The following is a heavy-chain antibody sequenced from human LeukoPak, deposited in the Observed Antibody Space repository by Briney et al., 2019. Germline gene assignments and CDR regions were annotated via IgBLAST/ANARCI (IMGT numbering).Heavy chain of an antibody. V-gene: IGHV1-69*05. J-gene: IGHJ5*02. Sequence: GASVKVPCKASGGTFSSYAISWVRQAPGQGLEWMGGIIPIFGTANYAQKFQGRVTITTDESTSTAYMELSSLRSEGTAVYYCARATPATYSSSWYVPAWSWFDPWGQGTLVTVSS. CDR3: ARATPATYSSSWYVPAWSWFDP. D-gene: IGHD6-13*01. CDR1: GGTFSSYA. CDR2: IIPIFGTA.